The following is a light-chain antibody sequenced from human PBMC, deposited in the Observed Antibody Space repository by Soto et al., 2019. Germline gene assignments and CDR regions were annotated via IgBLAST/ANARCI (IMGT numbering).Light chain of an antibody. Sequence: QSALTQPASVSGSPGQSITISCTGTSSDVGGYNYVSWYQQHPGKAPKLLNFDVSNRPSGVSNRFSGSKSGNTASLPFFGFQAEDGADYYCSSYTSSSPGVLGPGTRVTVL. CDR2: DVS. CDR3: SSYTSSSPGV. CDR1: SSDVGGYNY. V-gene: IGLV2-14*03. J-gene: IGLJ1*01.